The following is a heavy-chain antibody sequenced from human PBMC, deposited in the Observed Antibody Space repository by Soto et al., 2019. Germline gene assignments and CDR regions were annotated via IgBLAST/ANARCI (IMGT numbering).Heavy chain of an antibody. D-gene: IGHD6-19*01. CDR3: ARGRGSGWRSYFDY. CDR1: GGTFSSYA. V-gene: IGHV1-69*01. J-gene: IGHJ4*02. Sequence: QVQLVQSGTEVKKPGSSVKVSCKASGGTFSSYAISWVRQAPGQGLEWMGGIIPIFGTANYAQKFQGRVTITADESTSTAYMELSSLRSEDTAVYYCARGRGSGWRSYFDYWGQGTLVTVSS. CDR2: IIPIFGTA.